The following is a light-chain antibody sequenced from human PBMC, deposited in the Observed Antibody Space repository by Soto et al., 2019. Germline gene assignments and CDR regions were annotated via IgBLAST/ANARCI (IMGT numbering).Light chain of an antibody. Sequence: IQVTQSPSSVSASVGDRVTITCRASQPISSWLAWYQQKPGQPPNLLIYSASTLRSGVPSRFSGSESGTLFTLTITNLQPEDFATYYCQQASSFPLTFGGGTK. V-gene: IGKV1-12*01. CDR1: QPISSW. CDR3: QQASSFPLT. CDR2: SAS. J-gene: IGKJ4*01.